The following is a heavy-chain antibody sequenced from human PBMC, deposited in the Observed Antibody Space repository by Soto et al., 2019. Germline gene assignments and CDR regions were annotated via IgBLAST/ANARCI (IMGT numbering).Heavy chain of an antibody. Sequence: SETLSLTCTVSGGTISRYYWSWIRQPPGKGLEWIGYMYNTGSTVYNPSFKSRVTVSVDTSKNQFSLKLNSVTAADTAVYYCARRHYCRGDCTINPDYYYGMDVWGQGTTVTVSS. V-gene: IGHV4-59*01. D-gene: IGHD2-21*02. CDR2: MYNTGST. CDR1: GGTISRYY. CDR3: ARRHYCRGDCTINPDYYYGMDV. J-gene: IGHJ6*02.